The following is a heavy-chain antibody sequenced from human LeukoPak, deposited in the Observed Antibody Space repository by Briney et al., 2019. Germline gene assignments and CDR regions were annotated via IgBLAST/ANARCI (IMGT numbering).Heavy chain of an antibody. CDR2: IHYSGAT. CDR1: GGSISSSY. D-gene: IGHD3-10*01. J-gene: IGHJ5*02. CDR3: TRKGEHYYDSGKLWPAWFDL. V-gene: IGHV4-59*01. Sequence: PSETLSLTCTVSGGSISSSYWSWIRQPPGKGLEWIGYIHYSGATDYNPSLKSRVTISIDTSKNQVSLKLTSVTAADTAVYYCTRKGEHYYDSGKLWPAWFDLWGQGTLVTVSS.